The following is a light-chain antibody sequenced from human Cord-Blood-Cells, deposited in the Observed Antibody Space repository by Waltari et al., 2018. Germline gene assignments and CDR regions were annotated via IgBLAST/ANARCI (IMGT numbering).Light chain of an antibody. CDR2: KAS. Sequence: DIQMTQSPSTLSESVGDRVTITCRASQSISSWLAWYQQNPGKAPKLLIYKASSLESGVPSRFSGSGSGTEFTLTISSLQPDDFATYYCQQYNSYSFGGGTKVEIK. CDR3: QQYNSYS. CDR1: QSISSW. J-gene: IGKJ4*01. V-gene: IGKV1-5*03.